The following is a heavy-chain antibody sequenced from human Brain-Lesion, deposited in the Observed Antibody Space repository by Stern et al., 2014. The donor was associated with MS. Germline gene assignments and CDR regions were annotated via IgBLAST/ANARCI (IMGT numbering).Heavy chain of an antibody. CDR3: ARGRVVPGFQYYATDV. J-gene: IGHJ6*02. V-gene: IGHV4-61*02. Sequence: QVQLVQSGPGLVKPSQTLSLSCTVSGGSISSGGYYWSWIRQPAGKGLEWIGRIFNSGSTSYNPSLKSRVPISIDTSKNHFSLRLNPMTAADTAVYYCARGRVVPGFQYYATDVWGQGTTVIVSS. CDR2: IFNSGST. CDR1: GGSISSGGYY. D-gene: IGHD2-2*01.